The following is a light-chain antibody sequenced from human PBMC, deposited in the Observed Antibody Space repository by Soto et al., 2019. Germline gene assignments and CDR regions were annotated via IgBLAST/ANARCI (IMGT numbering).Light chain of an antibody. V-gene: IGKV3-20*01. CDR2: GAS. CDR3: QQYGGSPIT. Sequence: IVLTQSPGTLSLSPGERVTLSCRASQSVTTRLAWYQHKPGQAPTLLMSGASNRASGVPGRFSGSGSGTDFTLTINRLEPEDFALHYCQQYGGSPITFGLGTRLEIK. J-gene: IGKJ5*01. CDR1: QSVTTR.